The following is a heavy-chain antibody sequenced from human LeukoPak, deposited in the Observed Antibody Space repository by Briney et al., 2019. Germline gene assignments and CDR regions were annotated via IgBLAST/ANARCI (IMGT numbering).Heavy chain of an antibody. J-gene: IGHJ6*02. V-gene: IGHV4-34*01. Sequence: MASETLSLTCVVYGGSFSGYYWRWIRQPLGKGLEWIGEINHRGSTNYNPSLKSRVTISVDTSKNQFSLKLSSVTAADTAVYYCARGSLYDSNGAYYYYGMDVWGQGTTVTVSS. CDR3: ARGSLYDSNGAYYYYGMDV. CDR2: INHRGST. D-gene: IGHD3-22*01. CDR1: GGSFSGYY.